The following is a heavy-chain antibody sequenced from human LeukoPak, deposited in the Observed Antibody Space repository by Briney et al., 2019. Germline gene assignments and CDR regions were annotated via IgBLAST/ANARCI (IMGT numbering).Heavy chain of an antibody. CDR2: ISSNGGST. Sequence: GGSLRLSCAASGFTFSSYTMHWVRQAPGKGLEYVSAISSNGGSTYYANSVKGRFTISRDNSKNTLYIQMGSLRAEDMAVYYCARWRPSSGYYYDDWGQGTLVTVSS. J-gene: IGHJ4*02. CDR3: ARWRPSSGYYYDD. CDR1: GFTFSSYT. V-gene: IGHV3-64*01. D-gene: IGHD3-22*01.